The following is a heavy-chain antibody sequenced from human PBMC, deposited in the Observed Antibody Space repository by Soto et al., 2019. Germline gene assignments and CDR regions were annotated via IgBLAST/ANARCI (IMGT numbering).Heavy chain of an antibody. Sequence: EVQLVESGGGLVKPGGSLRLSCAASGFTFSSYSMNWVRQAPGKGLEWVSSISSSSSYIYYADSVKGRFTISRDNAKNSLYLQMNSLRAEDTAVDYCAGYYGDYKFDPWGQGTLVTVSS. CDR2: ISSSSSYI. J-gene: IGHJ5*02. V-gene: IGHV3-21*01. CDR3: AGYYGDYKFDP. D-gene: IGHD4-17*01. CDR1: GFTFSSYS.